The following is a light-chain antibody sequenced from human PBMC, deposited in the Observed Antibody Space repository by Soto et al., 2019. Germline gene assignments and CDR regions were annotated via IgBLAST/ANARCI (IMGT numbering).Light chain of an antibody. CDR1: SSNIGAGYD. CDR2: RNN. J-gene: IGLJ2*01. CDR3: QSYDSSLSVV. V-gene: IGLV1-40*01. Sequence: QSVLTQPPSVSGAPGQRVAISCTGSSSNIGAGYDVFWYQQLPGTAPKLLIYRNNSRPSGVPGRFSGSKSGTSASLAITGLQADDEADYHCQSYDSSLSVVFGGGTKLTVL.